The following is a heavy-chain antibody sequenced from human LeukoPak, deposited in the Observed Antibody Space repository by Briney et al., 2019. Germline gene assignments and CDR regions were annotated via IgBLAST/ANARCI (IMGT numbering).Heavy chain of an antibody. CDR3: AREITMIVGASPYFDY. CDR1: GYTFTGYY. D-gene: IGHD3-22*01. Sequence: ASVKVSCKASGYTFTGYYMHWVRQAPGRGLEWMGWINPNSGGTNYAQKFQGRVTMTRDTSISTAYMELSRLRSDDTAVYYCAREITMIVGASPYFDYWGQGTLVTVSS. V-gene: IGHV1-2*02. J-gene: IGHJ4*02. CDR2: INPNSGGT.